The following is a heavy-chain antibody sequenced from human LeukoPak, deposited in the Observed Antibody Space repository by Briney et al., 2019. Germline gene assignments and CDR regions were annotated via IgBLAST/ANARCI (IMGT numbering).Heavy chain of an antibody. CDR2: ISGSGGST. CDR3: AKDGIYCSSTSCYDNFDY. V-gene: IGHV3-23*01. D-gene: IGHD2-2*01. J-gene: IGHJ4*02. CDR1: GFSFSSYA. Sequence: GGSLRLSCAASGFSFSSYAMSWVRQAPGKGLEWVSAISGSGGSTYYADSVKGRFTISRDNSKNTLYLQMNSLRAEDTAVYYCAKDGIYCSSTSCYDNFDYWGQGTLVTVSS.